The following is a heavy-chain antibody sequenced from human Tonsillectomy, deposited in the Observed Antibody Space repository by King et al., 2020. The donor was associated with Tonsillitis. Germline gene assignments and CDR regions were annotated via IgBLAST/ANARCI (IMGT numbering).Heavy chain of an antibody. CDR1: GFTFSSYG. D-gene: IGHD3-16*01. CDR3: AKAYTIGYHLFENYYYGMDV. CDR2: ISYDGSNQ. J-gene: IGHJ6*02. V-gene: IGHV3-30*18. Sequence: VQLVESGGGVVQPGRSLRLSCVASGFTFSSYGMHWVRQAPGKGLEWVTVISYDGSNQFYADSVKGRFTISRDNSKNTLYLQMNSLRPEDTAVYYCAKAYTIGYHLFENYYYGMDVWGQGTTVTVSS.